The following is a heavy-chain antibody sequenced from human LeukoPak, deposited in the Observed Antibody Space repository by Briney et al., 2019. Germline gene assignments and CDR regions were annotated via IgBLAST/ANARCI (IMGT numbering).Heavy chain of an antibody. CDR1: GGSVSSGSYY. V-gene: IGHV4-61*01. D-gene: IGHD3-3*01. Sequence: TTSETLYLTCTVSGGSVSSGSYYWSWIRQPPGKGLEWIGYIYYSGSTNYNPSLKSRVTISVDTSKNQFSLKLSSVTAADTAVYYCARDHDFWSGYLGYYYYGMDVWGQGTTVTVSS. CDR3: ARDHDFWSGYLGYYYYGMDV. CDR2: IYYSGST. J-gene: IGHJ6*02.